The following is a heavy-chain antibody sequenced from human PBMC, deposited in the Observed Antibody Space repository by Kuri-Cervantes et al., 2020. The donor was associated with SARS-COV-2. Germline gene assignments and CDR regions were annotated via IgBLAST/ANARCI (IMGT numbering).Heavy chain of an antibody. CDR2: INHSGST. V-gene: IGHV4-34*01. J-gene: IGHJ6*02. CDR3: ARGVGAAVAGTLITIYYYYGMDV. CDR1: GGSFSGYY. Sequence: SQTLSLTCAVYGGSFSGYYWSWIRQPPGKGLEWIGEINHSGSTNYNPSLKSRVTISVDTSKNQFSLKLSSVPAADTAVYYCARGVGAAVAGTLITIYYYYGMDVWGQGTTVTVSS. D-gene: IGHD6-19*01.